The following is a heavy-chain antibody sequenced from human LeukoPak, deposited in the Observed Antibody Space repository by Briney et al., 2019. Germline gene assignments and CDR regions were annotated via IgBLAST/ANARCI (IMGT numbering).Heavy chain of an antibody. Sequence: SETLSLTCTVSGVSMSAYQWSWVRQSPEKGLEWIGCINTRGETSYNPSLKSRVTTSVDTSKSQFSLRLTSVTAADTAVYYCATSNDARIAPFDHWGQGAPVTVSS. CDR2: INTRGET. J-gene: IGHJ4*02. CDR3: ATSNDARIAPFDH. V-gene: IGHV4-4*09. D-gene: IGHD2-21*01. CDR1: GVSMSAYQ.